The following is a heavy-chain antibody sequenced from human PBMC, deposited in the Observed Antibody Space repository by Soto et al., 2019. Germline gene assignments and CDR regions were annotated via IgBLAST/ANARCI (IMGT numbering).Heavy chain of an antibody. CDR2: IFHSGST. CDR3: AREPVEAPAGQYFDL. V-gene: IGHV4-4*02. CDR1: GVSISSNNW. Sequence: QVQLQESGPGLVKPSGTLSLTCAVSGVSISSNNWWSWVRQPPGKGLEWIGEIFHSGSTHYNPSFESRVTISVDKSKNQFSLKLTSVTGADTAVYFCAREPVEAPAGQYFDLWGQGTLGTVSS. J-gene: IGHJ4*02. D-gene: IGHD6-13*01.